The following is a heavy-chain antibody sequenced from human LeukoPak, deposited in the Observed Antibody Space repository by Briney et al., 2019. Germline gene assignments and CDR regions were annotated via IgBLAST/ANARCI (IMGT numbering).Heavy chain of an antibody. CDR3: ARQLDYNFDY. CDR2: IYPGDSDT. Sequence: GASLQISCKGSGYIFTSYWIGWVRQLPGKGLEGMGIIYPGDSDTRYSPSFQGQVTISADKSISTAYLQWSSLKASDTAMYYCARQLDYNFDYWGQGTLVTVSS. D-gene: IGHD3-16*01. CDR1: GYIFTSYW. V-gene: IGHV5-51*01. J-gene: IGHJ4*02.